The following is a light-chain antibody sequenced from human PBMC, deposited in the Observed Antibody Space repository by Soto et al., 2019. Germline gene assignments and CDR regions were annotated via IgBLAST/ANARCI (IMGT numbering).Light chain of an antibody. V-gene: IGLV2-11*01. CDR1: TTNVVTYNY. CDR3: CSYEGSSNWL. J-gene: IGLJ3*02. Sequence: QSALTQPLSVPGSPGQSVTISCTGTTTNVVTYNYVSWYQHHPGKAPKLILYNVSERPSGVSDRFSGSKSGNAASLTISGLQPDDEADYYCCSYEGSSNWLFGGGTKLTVL. CDR2: NVS.